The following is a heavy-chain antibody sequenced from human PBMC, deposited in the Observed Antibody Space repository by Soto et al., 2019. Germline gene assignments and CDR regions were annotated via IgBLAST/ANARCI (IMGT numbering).Heavy chain of an antibody. CDR2: ISYDGSNK. J-gene: IGHJ4*02. D-gene: IGHD6-13*01. Sequence: QVQLVESGGGVVQPGRSLRLSCAASGFTFSSYGMHWVRQAPGKGLEWVAVISYDGSNKYYADSVKGRFTISRDNSKNTRSLQMNSLRAEDPAVYYCANPYSSSATVVDYWGQGTLVTVSS. CDR1: GFTFSSYG. V-gene: IGHV3-30*18. CDR3: ANPYSSSATVVDY.